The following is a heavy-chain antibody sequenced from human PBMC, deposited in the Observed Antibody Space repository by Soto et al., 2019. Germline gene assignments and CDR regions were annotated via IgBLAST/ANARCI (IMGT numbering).Heavy chain of an antibody. J-gene: IGHJ6*02. D-gene: IGHD4-17*01. CDR3: ARDKSYALAV. V-gene: IGHV3-74*03. CDR1: GFDFSNSW. Sequence: EVQLVESGGGFVQPGGSLRLFCAASGFDFSNSWMHWVRQVPGKGLVWVSHINSDGSSTTYADSVKGRFTISRDNARTTVYLQLDSLRVEDTAVYYCARDKSYALAVWGQGTTVTVSS. CDR2: INSDGSST.